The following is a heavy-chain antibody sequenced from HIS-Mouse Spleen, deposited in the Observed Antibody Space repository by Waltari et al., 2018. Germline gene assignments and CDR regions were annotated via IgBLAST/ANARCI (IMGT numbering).Heavy chain of an antibody. V-gene: IGHV4-39*07. D-gene: IGHD6-13*01. CDR1: GGSISSSSYY. CDR3: AREIPYSSSWYDWYFDL. CDR2: IYYSGST. J-gene: IGHJ2*01. Sequence: QLQLQESGPGLVKPSETLSLTCTVSGGSISSSSYYWGWIRQPPGKGLEWIGSIYYSGSTYYNPSPKSRVTISVDTSKNHFSLKLGSVTAADTAVYYCAREIPYSSSWYDWYFDLWGRGTLVTVSS.